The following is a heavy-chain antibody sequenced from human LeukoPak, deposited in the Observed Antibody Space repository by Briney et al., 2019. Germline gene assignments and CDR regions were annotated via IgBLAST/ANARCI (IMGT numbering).Heavy chain of an antibody. D-gene: IGHD2-15*01. CDR1: GLTFSNAW. J-gene: IGHJ3*02. Sequence: GGSLRLSCAASGLTFSNAWMSWVRQAPGNGLEWLGRIKSKTDGGTTDYAAPVKGRFTISRDDSKNTLYLQMNSLKTEDTAVYYCVGYCSGGNCPNAFDIWGQGTMVTVSS. CDR2: IKSKTDGGTT. CDR3: VGYCSGGNCPNAFDI. V-gene: IGHV3-15*01.